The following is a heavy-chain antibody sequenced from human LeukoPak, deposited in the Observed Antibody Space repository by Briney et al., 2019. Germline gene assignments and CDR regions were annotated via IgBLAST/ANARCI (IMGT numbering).Heavy chain of an antibody. Sequence: QTGGSLRLSCAASGFTFSSYAMSWVRQAPGKGLEWVSAISGSGGSTYYADSVKGRFTISRDNSKNTLYLQMNSLRAEDTAVYYCAKGFSGSSYSSFDYWGQGTLVTVSS. V-gene: IGHV3-23*01. CDR2: ISGSGGST. J-gene: IGHJ4*02. CDR3: AKGFSGSSYSSFDY. D-gene: IGHD3-10*01. CDR1: GFTFSSYA.